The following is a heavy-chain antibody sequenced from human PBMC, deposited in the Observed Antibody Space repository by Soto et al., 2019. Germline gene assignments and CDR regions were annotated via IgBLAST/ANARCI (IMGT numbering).Heavy chain of an antibody. Sequence: SETLSLTCTVSGASMNSCHWSWSRQPAGKGLEWIGHIHSSGSTNYSPSLKSRVTMSVDTSKNQFSLRLMSLTAADTAVYYCARDQGVAAASITWLALRGQGSLATVSS. D-gene: IGHD6-13*01. CDR1: GASMNSCH. CDR2: IHSSGST. CDR3: ARDQGVAAASITWLAL. J-gene: IGHJ5*02. V-gene: IGHV4-4*07.